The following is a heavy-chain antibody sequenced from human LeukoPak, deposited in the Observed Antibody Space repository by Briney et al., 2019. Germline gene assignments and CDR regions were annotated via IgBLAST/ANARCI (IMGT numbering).Heavy chain of an antibody. CDR3: ARGRRKAAAGTWFDP. V-gene: IGHV4-34*01. CDR1: GGSFSGYY. Sequence: PSETLSLTCAVYGGSFSGYYWSWIRQPPGKGLEWIGEINHSGSTNYNPSLKSRVTISVDTSKNQFSLKLSSVTAADTAVYYCARGRRKAAAGTWFDPWGQGTLVTVS. CDR2: INHSGST. J-gene: IGHJ5*02. D-gene: IGHD6-13*01.